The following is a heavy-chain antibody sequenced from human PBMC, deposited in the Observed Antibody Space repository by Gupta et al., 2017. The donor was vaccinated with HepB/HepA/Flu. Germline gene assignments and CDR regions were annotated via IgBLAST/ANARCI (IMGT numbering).Heavy chain of an antibody. CDR3: ALGSGPSGGFDP. Sequence: QVQLVESGGGVVQPGRSLRLSCTASGLTFSDYGMHWVRQAPGKGLEWVAVISFDGSNKYYADSVKGRVTISRDNSKNTVHLQMNSLRAEDTAVYYCALGSGPSGGFDPWGQGTLVTVSS. D-gene: IGHD3-3*01. CDR2: ISFDGSNK. V-gene: IGHV3-30*03. CDR1: GLTFSDYG. J-gene: IGHJ5*02.